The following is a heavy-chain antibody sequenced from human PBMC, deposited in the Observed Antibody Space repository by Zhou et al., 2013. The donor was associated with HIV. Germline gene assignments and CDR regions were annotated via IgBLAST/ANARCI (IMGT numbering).Heavy chain of an antibody. CDR2: IIPATGDT. V-gene: IGHV1-2*02. J-gene: IGHJ4*02. CDR1: GYTFSAYY. Sequence: QGHLVQSGAEVKNPGASVKVSCKASGYTFSAYYMHWVRQAPGQGLEYLGWIIPATGDTRYAQNFQGRVTMTRDTSINTVYMELNRVKSDDTAVYYCAGYGRGYNWLYYWGQGTLVTVSS. D-gene: IGHD5-12*01. CDR3: AGYGRGYNWLYY.